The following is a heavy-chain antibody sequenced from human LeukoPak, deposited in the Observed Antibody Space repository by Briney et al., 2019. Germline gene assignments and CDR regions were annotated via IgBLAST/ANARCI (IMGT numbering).Heavy chain of an antibody. CDR2: IIPIFGTA. CDR3: ARWTYYYDSVDY. Sequence: VASVKVSCKASGGTFSSYAISWVRQAPGQGLEWMGRIIPIFGTANYAQKFQGRVTITADKSTSTAYMELSSLRSEDMAVYYCARWTYYYDSVDYWGQGTLVTVSS. J-gene: IGHJ4*02. V-gene: IGHV1-69*06. D-gene: IGHD3-22*01. CDR1: GGTFSSYA.